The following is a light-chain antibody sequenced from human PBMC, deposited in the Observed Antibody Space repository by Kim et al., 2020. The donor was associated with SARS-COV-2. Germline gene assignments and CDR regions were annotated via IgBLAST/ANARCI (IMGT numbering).Light chain of an antibody. V-gene: IGKV1-6*01. J-gene: IGKJ4*01. CDR2: AAS. Sequence: AIQMTQSPSSLSASVGDRVTITCRASQGIRNDLGWYQQRPGKAPRLLIYAASSLQEGVPSRFRGSGSGTDFTLTISSLQPEDSATYYCLQDANDPRTFGGGTKVDIK. CDR1: QGIRND. CDR3: LQDANDPRT.